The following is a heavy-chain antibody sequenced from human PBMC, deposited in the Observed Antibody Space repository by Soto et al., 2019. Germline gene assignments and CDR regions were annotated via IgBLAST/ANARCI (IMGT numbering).Heavy chain of an antibody. CDR2: ISYGGSNK. Sequence: FLRLWWAASGVPFGGYAVRWVRQAPGKGLEWVAVISYGGSNKYYADSVKGRFTISRDNSKNTLYLQMNSLRAEDTAVYYCARRIAAAGTEAFDIWGQGTMVTVSS. D-gene: IGHD6-13*01. CDR3: ARRIAAAGTEAFDI. CDR1: GVPFGGYA. V-gene: IGHV3-30-3*01. J-gene: IGHJ3*02.